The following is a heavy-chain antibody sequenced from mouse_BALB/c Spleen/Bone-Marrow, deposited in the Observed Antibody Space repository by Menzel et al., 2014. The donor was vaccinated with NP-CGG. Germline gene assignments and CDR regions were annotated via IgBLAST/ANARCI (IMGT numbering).Heavy chain of an antibody. CDR1: GFTFSSFG. CDR2: ISSGSSTI. J-gene: IGHJ2*01. D-gene: IGHD2-10*02. Sequence: EVKLVESGGGLVQPGGSRKLSCAASGFTFSSFGVHWVRQAPEKGLEWVAYISSGSSTIYYADTVKGRFTISRDNPKNTLFLQMTSLRSEDTSMYYCARGKYCYDYWGQGTTLTVSS. V-gene: IGHV5-17*02. CDR3: ARGKYCYDY.